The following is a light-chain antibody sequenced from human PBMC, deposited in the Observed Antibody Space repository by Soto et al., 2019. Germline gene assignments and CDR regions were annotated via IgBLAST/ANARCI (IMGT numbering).Light chain of an antibody. CDR3: ATWDDSLSGPGV. V-gene: IGLV1-47*01. CDR1: TSSVGSSY. CDR2: RNY. Sequence: QSVLTQPPSASGTPGQRVTISCSGSTSSVGSSYIYWYQHLPGTAPKLLIYRNYQRPSGVPDRFSGSKSGTSASLAISGLRSEDEADYYCATWDDSLSGPGVFGGGTKLTVL. J-gene: IGLJ2*01.